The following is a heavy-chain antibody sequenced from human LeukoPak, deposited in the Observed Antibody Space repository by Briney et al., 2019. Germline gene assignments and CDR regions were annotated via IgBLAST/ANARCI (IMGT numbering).Heavy chain of an antibody. CDR3: ATPHPATYGDYRTLYY. Sequence: GGSLRLSCAASGFTYSSYAMSWVRQAPGKGLEWVSAISGSGGSTYYADSVKGRFTSPRDNSKNTLYLQMSSLRPEDTAVYYCATPHPATYGDYRTLYYWGQGTLVTVSS. J-gene: IGHJ4*02. CDR1: GFTYSSYA. D-gene: IGHD4-17*01. V-gene: IGHV3-23*01. CDR2: ISGSGGST.